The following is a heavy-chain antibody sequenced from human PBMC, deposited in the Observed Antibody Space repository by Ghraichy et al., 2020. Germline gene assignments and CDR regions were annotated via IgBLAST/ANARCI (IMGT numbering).Heavy chain of an antibody. J-gene: IGHJ6*03. CDR1: GFTFSSCA. CDR3: ASIPEGYYDSSGYYTYYYYYMDV. D-gene: IGHD3-22*01. V-gene: IGHV3-23*01. CDR2: ISGSGGST. Sequence: LSLTCAASGFTFSSCAMSWVRQAPGKGLEWVSAISGSGGSTYYADSVKGRFTISRDNSKNTLYLQMNSLRAEDTAVYYCASIPEGYYDSSGYYTYYYYYMDVWGKGTTVTVSS.